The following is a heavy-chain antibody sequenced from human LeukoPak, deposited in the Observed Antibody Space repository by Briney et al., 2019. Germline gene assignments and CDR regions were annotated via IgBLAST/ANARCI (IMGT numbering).Heavy chain of an antibody. CDR1: GGTFRTFA. D-gene: IGHD1-26*01. Sequence: SVKVSCKASGGTFRTFAISWVRQAPGQGLEWMGGIIPIFGIPDSAQKFQGRLTITADESTATAYMELSSLRSDDTAIYYCGLSGSYYYYYMDVWGKGTTVTISS. J-gene: IGHJ6*03. CDR3: GLSGSYYYYYMDV. V-gene: IGHV1-69*13. CDR2: IIPIFGIP.